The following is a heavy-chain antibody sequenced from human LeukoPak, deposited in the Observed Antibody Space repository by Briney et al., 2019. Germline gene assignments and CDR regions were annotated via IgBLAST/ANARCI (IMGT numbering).Heavy chain of an antibody. D-gene: IGHD4-11*01. Sequence: SQTLSLTCTVSGGSISSGSYYCSWIRQPAGKGLEWIGRIYTSGSTNYNPSLKSRVTISVDTSKNQFSLKLSSVTAADTAVYYCASQADYYYYYYYMDVWGKGTTVTVSS. J-gene: IGHJ6*03. V-gene: IGHV4-61*02. CDR2: IYTSGST. CDR3: ASQADYYYYYYYMDV. CDR1: GGSISSGSYY.